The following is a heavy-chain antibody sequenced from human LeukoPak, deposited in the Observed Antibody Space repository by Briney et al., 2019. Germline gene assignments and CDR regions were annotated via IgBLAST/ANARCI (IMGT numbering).Heavy chain of an antibody. CDR1: GFTFSSYS. Sequence: GGSLRLSCAASGFTFSSYSMNWVRQAPGKGLDWVSYISPSGSTIYFTDSVKGRFTISRDNAKNSLYLQMTSLRAEDTAVYYCARSPIAAAGTAFDSWGQGTLVTVSS. V-gene: IGHV3-48*01. CDR3: ARSPIAAAGTAFDS. J-gene: IGHJ4*02. CDR2: ISPSGSTI. D-gene: IGHD6-13*01.